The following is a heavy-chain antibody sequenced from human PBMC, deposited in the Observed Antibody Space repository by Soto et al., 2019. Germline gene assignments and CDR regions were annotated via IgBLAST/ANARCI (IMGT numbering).Heavy chain of an antibody. CDR3: AHPRGYGVFDAYDI. J-gene: IGHJ3*02. Sequence: GGVPRLSCGASGFTFSTYAMSWVRQAPGKGPEWVSAISAGGGTTYYADSVKGRFTISRDNSMNALYLQINSLRIEDTAVYYCAHPRGYGVFDAYDIWGQGTMVTVS. D-gene: IGHD4-17*01. V-gene: IGHV3-23*01. CDR1: GFTFSTYA. CDR2: ISAGGGTT.